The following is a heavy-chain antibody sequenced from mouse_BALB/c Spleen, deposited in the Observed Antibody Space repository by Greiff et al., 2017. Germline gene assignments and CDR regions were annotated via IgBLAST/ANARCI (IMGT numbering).Heavy chain of an antibody. CDR1: GFTFSNYA. Sequence: EVKLMESGGGLVKPGGSLKLSCAASGFTFSNYAMSWVRQTPEKRLEWVASISSGGNTYYPDSVKGRFTISRDNARNILYLQMSSLRSEDTAMYYCARVPFYYGSSYAYFDDWGQGTTLTVAS. CDR3: ARVPFYYGSSYAYFDD. J-gene: IGHJ2*01. CDR2: ISSGGNT. D-gene: IGHD1-1*01. V-gene: IGHV5-6-5*01.